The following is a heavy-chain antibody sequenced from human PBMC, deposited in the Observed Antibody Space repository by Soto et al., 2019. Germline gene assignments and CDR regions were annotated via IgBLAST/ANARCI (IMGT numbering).Heavy chain of an antibody. D-gene: IGHD6-19*01. CDR2: VVDSGANT. V-gene: IGHV3-23*01. CDR3: AKRRSSGSHYVDY. Sequence: GGSLRLSCAASGFTFSSYAMTWVRQAPGKGLEWVSSVVDSGANTYYADSVRGRFTISRDNSKNTLYLQMTSLRAEDTAVYYCAKRRSSGSHYVDYWGQGA. J-gene: IGHJ4*02. CDR1: GFTFSSYA.